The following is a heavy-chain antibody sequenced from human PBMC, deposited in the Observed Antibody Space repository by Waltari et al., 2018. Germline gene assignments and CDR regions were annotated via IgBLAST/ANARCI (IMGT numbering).Heavy chain of an antibody. D-gene: IGHD4-17*01. CDR3: AKGMIGHYGFDY. Sequence: DVQLLESGGSLVQPGGSLRLSGAASGFAISIYAMSWVRQAPGKGLEWVSVSSGGNTYYADSVKGRFTISRDSSKNTLYLQMNSLRAEDTAVYYCAKGMIGHYGFDYRGQGTLVTVSS. CDR1: GFAISIYA. CDR2: SSGGNT. J-gene: IGHJ4*02. V-gene: IGHV3-23*01.